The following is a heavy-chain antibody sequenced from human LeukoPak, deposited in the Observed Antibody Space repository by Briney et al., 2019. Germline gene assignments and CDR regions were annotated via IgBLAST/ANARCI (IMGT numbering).Heavy chain of an antibody. CDR3: ARGSTRADDY. Sequence: SDTLSLTCTVSIASLSRHYWSWIRQPPAKGLEWIGYVYHDGTTNYNPSLQSRVAISIDTSRNQLSLKLSSMTAADTAVHYCARGSTRADDYWGQGILVTVSS. CDR2: VYHDGTT. J-gene: IGHJ4*02. D-gene: IGHD2/OR15-2a*01. CDR1: IASLSRHY. V-gene: IGHV4-59*11.